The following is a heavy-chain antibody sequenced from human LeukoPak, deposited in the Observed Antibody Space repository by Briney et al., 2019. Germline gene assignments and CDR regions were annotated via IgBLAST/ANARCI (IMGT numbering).Heavy chain of an antibody. CDR3: AGPEVDTAMDTYYYGMDV. D-gene: IGHD5-18*01. Sequence: SVKVSCKASGYTFINYGISWVRQAPGRGLEWMGRIIPILGIANYAQKFQGRVTITADKSTSTAYMELSSLRSEDTAVYYCAGPEVDTAMDTYYYGMDVWGQGTTVTVSS. V-gene: IGHV1-69*04. CDR2: IIPILGIA. CDR1: GYTFINYG. J-gene: IGHJ6*02.